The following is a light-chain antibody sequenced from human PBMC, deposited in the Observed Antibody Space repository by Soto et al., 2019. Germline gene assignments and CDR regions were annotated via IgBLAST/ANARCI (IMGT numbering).Light chain of an antibody. V-gene: IGKV3-15*01. CDR2: GAS. Sequence: EIVMTLSPATLSVSPGERATLSCRASQSVSSNLAWYQQKPGQAPRLLIYGASTRATGIPARFSGSGPGTEFTLTISSLQSEDFAVYYCQQYNNWPGTFGQGTKV. J-gene: IGKJ1*01. CDR1: QSVSSN. CDR3: QQYNNWPGT.